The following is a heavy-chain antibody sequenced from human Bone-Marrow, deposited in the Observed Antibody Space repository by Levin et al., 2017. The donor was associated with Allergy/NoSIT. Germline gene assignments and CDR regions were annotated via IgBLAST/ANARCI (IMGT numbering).Heavy chain of an antibody. D-gene: IGHD3-22*01. CDR1: GDTFSTNA. J-gene: IGHJ4*02. CDR3: ARDVYFYATSSYFLDY. Sequence: ASVKVSCKLSGDTFSTNAISWVRQAPGQGLEWMAWISAYNGNTKYAQKFQGRVTVTIDTSTNTGHMEVRSLRSDDSAVYYCARDVYFYATSSYFLDYWGQGTLVTVSS. CDR2: ISAYNGNT. V-gene: IGHV1-18*04.